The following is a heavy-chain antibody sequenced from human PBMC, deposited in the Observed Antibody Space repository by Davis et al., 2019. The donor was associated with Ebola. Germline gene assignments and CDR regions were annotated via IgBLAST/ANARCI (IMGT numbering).Heavy chain of an antibody. V-gene: IGHV3-23*01. J-gene: IGHJ4*02. CDR1: GFTFSSYA. D-gene: IGHD4-17*01. CDR3: AKVGDYGDGAY. Sequence: GESLKISCAASGFTFSSYAMSWVRQAPGKGLEWVSAISGSGGSTYYADSVKGRFTISRDNSKNTLYLQMNSLRAEDTAVYYCAKVGDYGDGAYWGQGTLVTVSS. CDR2: ISGSGGST.